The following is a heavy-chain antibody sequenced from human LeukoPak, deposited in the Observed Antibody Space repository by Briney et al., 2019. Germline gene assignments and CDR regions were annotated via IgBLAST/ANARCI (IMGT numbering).Heavy chain of an antibody. CDR3: ARDSSADCSSTSCYSLHY. D-gene: IGHD2-2*02. Sequence: SETLSLTCTVSDGSISSSSYYWGWIRQPPGKGLEWIGSIYYSGSTYYNPSLKSRVTISVDTSKNQFSLKLSSVTAADTAVYYCARDSSADCSSTSCYSLHYWGQGTLVTVSS. J-gene: IGHJ4*02. CDR2: IYYSGST. CDR1: DGSISSSSYY. V-gene: IGHV4-39*07.